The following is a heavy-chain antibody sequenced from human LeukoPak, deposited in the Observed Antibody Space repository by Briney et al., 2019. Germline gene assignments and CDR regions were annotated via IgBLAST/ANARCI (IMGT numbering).Heavy chain of an antibody. D-gene: IGHD2-2*01. CDR2: INHSGST. J-gene: IGHJ6*02. CDR3: ARGPYCSSASCYGQYYYYYGMDF. CDR1: GGSFSGYY. Sequence: SETLSLTCAVYGGSFSGYYWSWIRQPPGKGLKWIGEINHSGSTNYNPSLKSRVTISADTSKNQFSLKLSSVTAADTAVYYCARGPYCSSASCYGQYYYYYGMDFWGQGTTVTVSS. V-gene: IGHV4-34*01.